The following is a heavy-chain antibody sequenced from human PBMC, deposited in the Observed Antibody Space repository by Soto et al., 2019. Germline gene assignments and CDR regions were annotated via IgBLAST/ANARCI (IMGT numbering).Heavy chain of an antibody. CDR3: ARPATGSPYDAFDI. V-gene: IGHV5-10-1*01. Sequence: EVQLVQSGAEVKKPGESQRISCKGSGFRFTSYWISWVRQMPGKGLEWMGRIDPSDSSTNYSPSFQGHVTISADKSISTAFLQWSSLKASDTAMYYCARPATGSPYDAFDIWGQGTMVTVSS. D-gene: IGHD3-9*01. CDR2: IDPSDSST. CDR1: GFRFTSYW. J-gene: IGHJ3*02.